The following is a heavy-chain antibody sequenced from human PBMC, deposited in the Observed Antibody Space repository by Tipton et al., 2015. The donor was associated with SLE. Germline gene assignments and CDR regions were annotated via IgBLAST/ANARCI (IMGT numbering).Heavy chain of an antibody. Sequence: TLSLTCTVSGGSISSSTYYWGWICQPPGKGLEWIGSIYYSGSTYYNPSLKSRVTISVDTSKNQFSLRLSSVTAADTAVYYCAREAGTETKRYYYGVDVWGQGTMVTVSS. CDR3: AREAGTETKRYYYGVDV. J-gene: IGHJ6*02. V-gene: IGHV4-39*07. CDR1: GGSISSSTYY. D-gene: IGHD4-17*01. CDR2: IYYSGST.